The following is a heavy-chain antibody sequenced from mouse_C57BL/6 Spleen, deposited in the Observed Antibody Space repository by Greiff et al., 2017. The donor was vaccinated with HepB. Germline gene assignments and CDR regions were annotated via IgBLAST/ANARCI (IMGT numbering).Heavy chain of an antibody. CDR3: ASSYYGSSSHWYFDV. D-gene: IGHD1-1*01. CDR1: GYTFTDYY. J-gene: IGHJ1*03. CDR2: INPNNGGT. V-gene: IGHV1-26*01. Sequence: EVQLQQSGPELVKPGASVKISCKASGYTFTDYYMNWVKQSHGKSLEWIGDINPNNGGTSYNQKFKGKATLTVDKSSSTAYMELRSLTSEDSAVYYCASSYYGSSSHWYFDVWGTGTTVTVSS.